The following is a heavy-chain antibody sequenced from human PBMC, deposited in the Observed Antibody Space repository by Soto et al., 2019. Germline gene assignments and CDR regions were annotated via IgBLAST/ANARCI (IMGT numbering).Heavy chain of an antibody. CDR2: INAGNGNT. J-gene: IGHJ4*02. V-gene: IGHV1-3*01. CDR3: ARDPGDIVVVPAATRLDY. D-gene: IGHD2-2*01. Sequence: ASVKVSCKASGYTFTSYAMHWVRQAPGQRLEWMGWINAGNGNTKYSQKFQGRVTITRDTSASTAYMELSSLRSEDTAVYYCARDPGDIVVVPAATRLDYWGQGPLVTVSS. CDR1: GYTFTSYA.